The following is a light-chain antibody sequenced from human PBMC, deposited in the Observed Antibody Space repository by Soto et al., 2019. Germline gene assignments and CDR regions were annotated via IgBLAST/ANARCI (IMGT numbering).Light chain of an antibody. Sequence: VLTQSPAHQYASPWEPVTLSCRASQFVSSRLAWYQQRPGQVPRLLIYDTSTRAPGISARFSGSGSGTEFTLTISILQSEDFAVYYCQEYTPGTPGMLGAGTKVDIK. V-gene: IGKV3-15*01. CDR1: QFVSSR. CDR3: QEYTPGTPGM. J-gene: IGKJ4*02. CDR2: DTS.